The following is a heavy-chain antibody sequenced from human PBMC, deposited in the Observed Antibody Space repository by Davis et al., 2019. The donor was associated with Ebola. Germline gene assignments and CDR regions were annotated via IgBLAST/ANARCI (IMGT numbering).Heavy chain of an antibody. CDR2: ISYDETNK. D-gene: IGHD2-21*01. CDR3: ARYCIWADCSYFDF. V-gene: IGHV3-30*03. Sequence: GESLKISCAASGFTFSSYGMHWVRQAPGKGPEWVAVISYDETNKDYADSVKGRFTISRDNSKNTLYLQMNSLRAEDTATYYCARYCIWADCSYFDFWGQGTLVTVSS. CDR1: GFTFSSYG. J-gene: IGHJ4*02.